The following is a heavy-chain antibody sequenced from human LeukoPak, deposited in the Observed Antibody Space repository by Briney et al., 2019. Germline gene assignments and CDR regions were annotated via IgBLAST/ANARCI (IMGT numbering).Heavy chain of an antibody. CDR1: GFTLSGYW. Sequence: GGSLRLSCAASGFTLSGYWMSWVRQAPGKGLEWVANIKRDGGEKYYVGSVKGRFTISRDNAKDSVYLQMNSLRAEDTAVYYCARGVTATVDYWGQGTLVTVSS. CDR2: IKRDGGEK. V-gene: IGHV3-7*02. CDR3: ARGVTATVDY. J-gene: IGHJ4*02. D-gene: IGHD1-20*01.